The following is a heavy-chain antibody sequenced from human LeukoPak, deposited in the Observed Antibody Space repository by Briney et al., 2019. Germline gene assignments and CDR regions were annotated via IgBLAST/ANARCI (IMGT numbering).Heavy chain of an antibody. CDR1: GFTVSSNY. Sequence: GGSLRLSCAASGFTVSSNYMSWVRQAPGKGLEWVSVIYSGGSTYYADSVKGRFTISRDNSKNTLYLQMNSLRAEDTAVYYCAKDKSDYVTFLLSGDYGMDVWGQGTTVTVSS. J-gene: IGHJ6*02. D-gene: IGHD3-16*01. CDR2: IYSGGST. CDR3: AKDKSDYVTFLLSGDYGMDV. V-gene: IGHV3-66*01.